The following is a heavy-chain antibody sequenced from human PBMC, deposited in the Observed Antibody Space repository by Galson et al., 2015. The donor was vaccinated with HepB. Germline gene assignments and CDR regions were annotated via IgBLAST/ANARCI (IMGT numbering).Heavy chain of an antibody. Sequence: CAISGDSVSSNSAAWNWIRQSPSRGLEGLGRTYYRSKRYKDYAISVKSRISINPDTSKNQLSLQLKSVTPEDTAVYFCARAPGREESGYDTDAFDLWGQGTMVTVSS. D-gene: IGHD5-12*01. J-gene: IGHJ3*01. CDR3: ARAPGREESGYDTDAFDL. CDR1: GDSVSSNSAA. V-gene: IGHV6-1*01. CDR2: TYYRSKRYK.